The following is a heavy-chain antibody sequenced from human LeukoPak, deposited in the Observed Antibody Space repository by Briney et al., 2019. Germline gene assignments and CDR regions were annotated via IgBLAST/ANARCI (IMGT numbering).Heavy chain of an antibody. V-gene: IGHV3-9*03. D-gene: IGHD2-15*01. CDR2: ISWNSGSI. J-gene: IGHJ3*02. CDR1: GFTFDDYA. Sequence: GGSLRLSCAASGFTFDDYAMHWVRQAPGKGLEWVSGISWNSGSIGYADSVKGRFTISGDNAKNSLYLQMNSLRAEDMALYYCAKDSGGWSYAFDIWGQGTMVTVSS. CDR3: AKDSGGWSYAFDI.